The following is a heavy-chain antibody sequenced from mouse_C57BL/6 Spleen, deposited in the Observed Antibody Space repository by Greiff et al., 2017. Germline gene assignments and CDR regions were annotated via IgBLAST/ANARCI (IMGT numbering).Heavy chain of an antibody. Sequence: EVQLVESEGGLVQPGSSMKLSCTASGFTFSDYYMAWVRQVPEKGLEWVANINYDGSSTYYLDSLKSRFIISRDNAKNILYLQMSSLKSEDTATYYCAREPDDYAMDYWGQGTSVTVSS. CDR3: AREPDDYAMDY. CDR2: INYDGSST. J-gene: IGHJ4*01. V-gene: IGHV5-16*01. CDR1: GFTFSDYY.